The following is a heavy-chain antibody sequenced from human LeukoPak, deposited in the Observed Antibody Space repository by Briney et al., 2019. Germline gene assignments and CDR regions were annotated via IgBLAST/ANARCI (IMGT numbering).Heavy chain of an antibody. CDR2: IYHSGST. CDR3: ARSPHYGDYVRDAFDI. D-gene: IGHD4-17*01. V-gene: IGHV4-4*02. Sequence: SETLSLTCAVSGGSISSSNWWSWVRQPPGKGLEWIGEIYHSGSTNYNPPLKSRVTISVDKSKNQFSLKLSSVTAADTAVYYCARSPHYGDYVRDAFDIWGQGTMVTVSS. CDR1: GGSISSSNW. J-gene: IGHJ3*02.